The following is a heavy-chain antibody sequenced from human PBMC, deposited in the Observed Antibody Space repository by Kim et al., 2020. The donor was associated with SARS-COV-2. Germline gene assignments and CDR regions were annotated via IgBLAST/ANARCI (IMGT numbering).Heavy chain of an antibody. CDR2: IRSRGSTI. CDR1: GFTFSDYY. J-gene: IGHJ6*01. D-gene: IGHD3-16*01. Sequence: GGSLRLSCAASGFTFSDYYMSWIRQAPGKGLEWVSYIRSRGSTIYLDYVMKGRFTITRETSETSLHQQNNRRGADNAAEYYDRGHGDTYYDFWG. V-gene: IGHV3-11*01. CDR3: RGHGDTYYDF.